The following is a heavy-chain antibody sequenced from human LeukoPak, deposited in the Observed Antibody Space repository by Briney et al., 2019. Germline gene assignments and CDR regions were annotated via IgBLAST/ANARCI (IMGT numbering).Heavy chain of an antibody. V-gene: IGHV3-23*01. CDR1: GFTFSSYA. CDR3: AKRKRRWFGESHFDY. J-gene: IGHJ4*02. CDR2: ISGSGGST. D-gene: IGHD3-10*01. Sequence: SAGSLRLSCAASGFTFSSYAMSWLRQAPGKGLEWVSAISGSGGSTYYEHSVKGRFTISRDNSKNTLYLQMNSLRAEDTAVYYCAKRKRRWFGESHFDYWGQGTLVTVSS.